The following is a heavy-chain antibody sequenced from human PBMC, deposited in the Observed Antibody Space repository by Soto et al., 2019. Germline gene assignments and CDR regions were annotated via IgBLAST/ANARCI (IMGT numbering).Heavy chain of an antibody. V-gene: IGHV3-13*01. J-gene: IGHJ6*02. CDR1: GFTFSSYD. CDR3: ARDLVDRTNSGGMDV. D-gene: IGHD2-15*01. Sequence: EVQLVESGGGLVQPGGSLRLSCAASGFTFSSYDMHWVRQATGKGLEWVSAIGTAGDTYYPGSVKGRFTISRENAKNSLYLQMNSLRAGDTAVYYCARDLVDRTNSGGMDVWGQGTTVTVSS. CDR2: IGTAGDT.